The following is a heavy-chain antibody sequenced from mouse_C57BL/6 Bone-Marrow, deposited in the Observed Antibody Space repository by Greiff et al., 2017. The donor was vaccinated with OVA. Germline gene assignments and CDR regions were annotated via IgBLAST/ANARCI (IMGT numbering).Heavy chain of an antibody. CDR3: ARSYLGY. Sequence: QVQLQQSGAELVKPGASVKLSCKASGYTFTSYWMQWVKQRPGQGLAWIGEIDPSDSYTNYNQKFKGKATLTVDTSSSTAYMQLSSLTSEDSAVYYCARSYLGYWGQGTTLTVSS. V-gene: IGHV1-50*01. CDR2: IDPSDSYT. J-gene: IGHJ2*01. CDR1: GYTFTSYW.